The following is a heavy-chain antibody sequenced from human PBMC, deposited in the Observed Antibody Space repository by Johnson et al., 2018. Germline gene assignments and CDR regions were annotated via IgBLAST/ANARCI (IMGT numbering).Heavy chain of an antibody. CDR2: IGTAGDT. CDR1: GFTFSSYD. D-gene: IGHD3-3*01. CDR3: ARAGYYDFWSGINGAFDI. Sequence: VQLVESGGGLVQPGGSLRLSCAASGFTFSSYDMHWVRQATGKGLEWVSAIGTAGDTYYPGFVKGRFTISKENAKNSLYLQMNSLRAGDTVVYYCARAGYYDFWSGINGAFDIWGQGTMVTVSS. V-gene: IGHV3-13*01. J-gene: IGHJ3*02.